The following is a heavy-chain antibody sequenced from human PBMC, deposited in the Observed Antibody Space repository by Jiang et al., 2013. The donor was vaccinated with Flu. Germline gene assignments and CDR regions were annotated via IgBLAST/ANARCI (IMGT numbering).Heavy chain of an antibody. J-gene: IGHJ4*02. Sequence: GVVQPGRSLRLSCAASGFTFSSYAMHWVRQAPDMGLEWVAVISYDGTNKYYRDSVRGRFTLSRDNSKNTVDLQMDSQRPEDTAVYYCARGLTGATIDYWGQGTLVTVSS. V-gene: IGHV3-30*01. D-gene: IGHD4/OR15-4a*01. CDR2: ISYDGTNK. CDR1: GFTFSSYA. CDR3: ARGLTGATIDY.